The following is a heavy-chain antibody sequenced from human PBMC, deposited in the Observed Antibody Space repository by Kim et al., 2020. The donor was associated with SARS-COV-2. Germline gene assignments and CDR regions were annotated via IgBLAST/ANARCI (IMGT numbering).Heavy chain of an antibody. D-gene: IGHD5-18*01. CDR2: IHYSGST. CDR3: ARHVDTAMFDYSDY. Sequence: SETLSLTCTVSGGSISSYYWSWIRQPPGKGLEWFGHIHYSGSTNYNLSLKSRVTISLDTSKNQFFLKLSSVTAADTAVYYCARHVDTAMFDYSDYWGQG. CDR1: GGSISSYY. V-gene: IGHV4-59*08. J-gene: IGHJ4*02.